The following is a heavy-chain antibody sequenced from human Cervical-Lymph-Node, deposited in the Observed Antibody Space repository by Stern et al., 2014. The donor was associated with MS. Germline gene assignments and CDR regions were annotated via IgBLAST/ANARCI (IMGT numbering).Heavy chain of an antibody. CDR2: INPIFGAA. D-gene: IGHD5-18*01. CDR3: ARWRGGYSFGEFAY. Sequence: QVQLVQSGAEVKKPGSSAKVSCKASGGTFNTSPLSWVRQAPGQGLEWMGGINPIFGAANYAQKFQGRVTIAADESTSTAYMELSSLRSEDTAMYYCARWRGGYSFGEFAYWGQGTLVTVSS. V-gene: IGHV1-69*01. CDR1: GGTFNTSP. J-gene: IGHJ4*02.